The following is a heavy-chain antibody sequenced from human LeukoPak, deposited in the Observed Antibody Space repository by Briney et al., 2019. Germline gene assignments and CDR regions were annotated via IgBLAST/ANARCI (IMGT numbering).Heavy chain of an antibody. V-gene: IGHV1-24*01. CDR2: FDPEDGET. CDR1: GYTLTELS. J-gene: IGHJ4*02. CDR3: ATLIRGGQQLFPLDY. D-gene: IGHD6-13*01. Sequence: ASVKVSCKVSGYTLTELSMHWVRQAPGKGLEWMGGFDPEDGETIYAQKFQGRVTMTEDTSTDTAYMELSSLRSEDTAVYYCATLIRGGQQLFPLDYWGQGTLVTVSS.